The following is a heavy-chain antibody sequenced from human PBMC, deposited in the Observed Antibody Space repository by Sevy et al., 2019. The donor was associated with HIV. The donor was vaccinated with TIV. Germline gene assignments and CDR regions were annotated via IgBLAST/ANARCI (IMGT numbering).Heavy chain of an antibody. Sequence: SETLSLTCTVSGGSISSYYWSWIRQPPGKGLEWIGYIYYSGSTNYNPSLKSRFTISVDTSKNQFSLKLSSVTAADTAVYYCARDALWFGELVGYFDLWGRGTLVTVSS. D-gene: IGHD3-10*01. V-gene: IGHV4-59*01. CDR3: ARDALWFGELVGYFDL. J-gene: IGHJ2*01. CDR2: IYYSGST. CDR1: GGSISSYY.